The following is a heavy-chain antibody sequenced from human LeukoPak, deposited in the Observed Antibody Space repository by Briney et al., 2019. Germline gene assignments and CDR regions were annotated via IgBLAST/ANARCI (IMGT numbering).Heavy chain of an antibody. CDR3: AKDVRRAEYCSATTCYTSSFDY. V-gene: IGHV3-23*01. D-gene: IGHD2-2*02. CDR1: GFRFKNFA. J-gene: IGHJ4*02. Sequence: GGSLRLSCAASGFRFKNFAMTWVRQAPGKGLEWVSTISASGGGAYYADSVKGRFTISRDNSKDTLSLQMNTLRAEDTAVYYCAKDVRRAEYCSATTCYTSSFDYWGQGTLVTVSS. CDR2: ISASGGGA.